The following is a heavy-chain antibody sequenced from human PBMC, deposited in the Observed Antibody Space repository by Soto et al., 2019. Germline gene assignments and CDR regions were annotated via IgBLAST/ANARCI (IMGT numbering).Heavy chain of an antibody. V-gene: IGHV1-69*13. Sequence: ASVKVSCKASGGTFSSYAISWVRQAPGQGLEWMGGIIPIFGTANYAQKFQGRVTITADESTSTAYMELSSLRSEDTAVYYCAREHRYSSSWLTGLIAYDAFDIWGQGTMVTVSS. D-gene: IGHD6-13*01. CDR1: GGTFSSYA. J-gene: IGHJ3*02. CDR3: AREHRYSSSWLTGLIAYDAFDI. CDR2: IIPIFGTA.